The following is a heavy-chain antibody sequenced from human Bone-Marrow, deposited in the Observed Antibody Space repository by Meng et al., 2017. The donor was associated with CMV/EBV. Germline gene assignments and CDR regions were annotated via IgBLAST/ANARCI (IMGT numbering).Heavy chain of an antibody. J-gene: IGHJ4*02. Sequence: GGSLRLSCAASGFTFSTYVMTWVRQAPGKGLQWVSSIGGIGGTTYYADSVKGRFTISRDNSKNTLYLEMNSLRAEDTAVYYCAKDREERWDVFDYWGQGTRVTGSS. D-gene: IGHD5-24*01. CDR3: AKDREERWDVFDY. V-gene: IGHV3-23*01. CDR2: IGGIGGTT. CDR1: GFTFSTYV.